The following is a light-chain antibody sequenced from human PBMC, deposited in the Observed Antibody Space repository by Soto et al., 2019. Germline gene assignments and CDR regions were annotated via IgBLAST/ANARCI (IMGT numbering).Light chain of an antibody. Sequence: QYALTQPPSASGSLGQSVTISCTGNSSDVGGYNFVSWYQQHPGKAPKLMIYEVSKRPSGVPDRFSGSKSGNTASLTVSGLQAEDEADYYCSSYAGSNNFVVFGGGTKLTVL. CDR2: EVS. CDR1: SSDVGGYNF. CDR3: SSYAGSNNFVV. V-gene: IGLV2-8*01. J-gene: IGLJ2*01.